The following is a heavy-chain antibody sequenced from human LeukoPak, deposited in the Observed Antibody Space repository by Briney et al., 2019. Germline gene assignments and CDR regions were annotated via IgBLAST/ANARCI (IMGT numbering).Heavy chain of an antibody. CDR1: GYTFTSYY. J-gene: IGHJ6*03. D-gene: IGHD2-2*01. CDR3: ARDRGSRLTIYYYYMDV. V-gene: IGHV1-46*01. Sequence: GASVKVSCKASGYTFTSYYMHWVRQAPGQGLEWMGIINPSGGSTSYAQKFQGRVTMTRDMSTSTVYMELSSLRSEDTAVYYCARDRGSRLTIYYYYMDVWGKGTTVTVSS. CDR2: INPSGGST.